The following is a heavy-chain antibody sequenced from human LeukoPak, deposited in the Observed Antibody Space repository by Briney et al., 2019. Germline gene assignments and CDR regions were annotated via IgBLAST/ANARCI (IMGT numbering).Heavy chain of an antibody. J-gene: IGHJ4*02. CDR3: ARQYCSSTSCLDDFDY. V-gene: IGHV4-38-2*01. CDR1: GYYTSSGYY. CDR2: IYHSGST. Sequence: KPSETLSLTCAVSGYYTSSGYYWGWIRQPPGKGLEWIGSIYHSGSTYYNTSLKSRVTISVDTSKNQFSLKLSSVTAADTAVYYCARQYCSSTSCLDDFDYWGQGTLVTVSS. D-gene: IGHD2-2*01.